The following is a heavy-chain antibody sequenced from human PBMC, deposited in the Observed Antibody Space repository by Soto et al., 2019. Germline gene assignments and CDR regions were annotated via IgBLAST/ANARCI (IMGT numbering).Heavy chain of an antibody. Sequence: WASVKVSCKVSGYTLTELSMHWVRQAPGKGLEWMGGFDPEDGETIYAQKFQGRVTMTEDTSTDTAYMELSSLRSEDTAVYYCATGYTSPDAFDIWGQGTMVTVSS. V-gene: IGHV1-24*01. J-gene: IGHJ3*02. CDR1: GYTLTELS. CDR3: ATGYTSPDAFDI. D-gene: IGHD1-26*01. CDR2: FDPEDGET.